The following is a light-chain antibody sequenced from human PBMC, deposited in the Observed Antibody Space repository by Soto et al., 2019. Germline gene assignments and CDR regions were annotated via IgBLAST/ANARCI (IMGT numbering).Light chain of an antibody. CDR1: SSNIGRNT. CDR2: SDN. V-gene: IGLV1-44*01. Sequence: QPVLTQPPSVSGTPGQRVTISCSGSSSNIGRNTVSWYQQFPRTAPRLLMYSDNQGPSGVPDRFSGSKSGTSASLAISGLQSEDEADYYCATWDDTLDGPVFGGGTKLTV. J-gene: IGLJ2*01. CDR3: ATWDDTLDGPV.